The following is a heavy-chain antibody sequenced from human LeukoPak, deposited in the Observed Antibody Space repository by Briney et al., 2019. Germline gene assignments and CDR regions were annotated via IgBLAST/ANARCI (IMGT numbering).Heavy chain of an antibody. CDR1: GFTFSSYW. J-gene: IGHJ4*02. CDR2: IKQDGSEK. V-gene: IGHV3-7*01. CDR3: ARVRESSGWYGWEDD. Sequence: PGGSLRLSCAASGFTFSSYWMTWVRQAPGKGLEWVANIKQDGSEKYYVDSVKGRFTISRGNAKNSLYLQMNSLRAEDTAVYYCARVRESSGWYGWEDDWGQGTLVTVSS. D-gene: IGHD6-19*01.